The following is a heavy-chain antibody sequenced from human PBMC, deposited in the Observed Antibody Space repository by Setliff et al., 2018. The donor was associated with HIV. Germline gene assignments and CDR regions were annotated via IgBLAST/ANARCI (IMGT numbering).Heavy chain of an antibody. CDR2: IYTSGSS. D-gene: IGHD3-10*01. CDR1: GGSISSDSYY. Sequence: SETLSLTCTVSGGSISSDSYYWSWIRQPAGKGLEWIGRIYTSGSSNYNPSLKSRVTISVDTSKNQFSLKMSSVTAADTAVFYCARELRGTWGVLALDSWGQGTVVTVSS. V-gene: IGHV4-61*02. CDR3: ARELRGTWGVLALDS. J-gene: IGHJ4*02.